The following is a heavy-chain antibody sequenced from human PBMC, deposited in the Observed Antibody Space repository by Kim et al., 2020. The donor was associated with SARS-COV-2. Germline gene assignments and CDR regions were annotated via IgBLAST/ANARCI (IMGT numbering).Heavy chain of an antibody. V-gene: IGHV3-23*01. CDR3: AKVVALYYYNVDT. Sequence: GGSLRLSCAASGITFSNYAMTWVRQAPGKGLEWVSSINSSGGSKYYADSVKGRFTISRDNSKNTLYLEMNSLRAEDTAVYYCAKVVALYYYNVDTWGQGTTVTVSS. J-gene: IGHJ6*02. D-gene: IGHD3-22*01. CDR2: INSSGGSK. CDR1: GITFSNYA.